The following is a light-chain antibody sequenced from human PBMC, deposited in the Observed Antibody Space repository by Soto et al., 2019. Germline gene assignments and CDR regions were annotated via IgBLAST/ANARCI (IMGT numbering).Light chain of an antibody. J-gene: IGLJ3*02. CDR2: AVT. V-gene: IGLV2-14*01. Sequence: QSALTQPASVSGSPGQSITISCTGTSSDIGVYNYVSWYQHHPGKAPKLMIYAVTSRPSGVSDRFSGSKSGNTASLTISGLQAEDEADYFCSSYTSSSTWVFGGGTKLTVL. CDR3: SSYTSSSTWV. CDR1: SSDIGVYNY.